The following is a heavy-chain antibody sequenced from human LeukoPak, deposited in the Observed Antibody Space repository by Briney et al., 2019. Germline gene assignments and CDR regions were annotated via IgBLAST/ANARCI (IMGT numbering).Heavy chain of an antibody. Sequence: SVKVSCKASGGSFSSYAISWVRQAPGQGLEWMGGIIPIFGTANYAQKFQGRVTITADESTSTAYMELSSLRSEDTAVYYCARRVLGGGSYYFDYWGQGTLVTVSS. CDR2: IIPIFGTA. CDR3: ARRVLGGGSYYFDY. D-gene: IGHD1-26*01. V-gene: IGHV1-69*13. J-gene: IGHJ4*02. CDR1: GGSFSSYA.